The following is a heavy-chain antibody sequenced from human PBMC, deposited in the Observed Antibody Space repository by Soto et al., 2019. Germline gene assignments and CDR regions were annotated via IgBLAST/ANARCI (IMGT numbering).Heavy chain of an antibody. CDR1: GFTFSSYA. Sequence: GGSPRLSCAASGFTFSSYAMHWVRQAPGKGLGWVAVISYDGSNKYYADSVKGRFTISRDNSKNTLYLQMNSLRAEDTAVYYCARSRGIQLWYPYYYGMDVWGQGTMVTVSS. J-gene: IGHJ6*02. D-gene: IGHD5-18*01. CDR3: ARSRGIQLWYPYYYGMDV. V-gene: IGHV3-30-3*01. CDR2: ISYDGSNK.